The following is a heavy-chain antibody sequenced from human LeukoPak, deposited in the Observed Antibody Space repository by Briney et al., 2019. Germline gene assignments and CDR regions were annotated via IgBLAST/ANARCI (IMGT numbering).Heavy chain of an antibody. Sequence: GSLRLSCAASGFTFSSYWMNWVRQAPGKGLEWVSYISSSGSTIYYADSVKGRFTISRDNAKNSLYLQMNSLRAEDTAFYYCARTKGSGYYQLDWGQGTLVTVSS. CDR3: ARTKGSGYYQLD. D-gene: IGHD3-22*01. CDR1: GFTFSSYW. CDR2: ISSSGSTI. V-gene: IGHV3-48*04. J-gene: IGHJ4*02.